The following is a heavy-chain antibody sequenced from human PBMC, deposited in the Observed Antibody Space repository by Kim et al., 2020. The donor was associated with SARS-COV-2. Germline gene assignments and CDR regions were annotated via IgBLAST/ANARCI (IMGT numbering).Heavy chain of an antibody. CDR3: ARGYCSSSRFYAGPDY. CDR2: ISSSGSVK. Sequence: GGSLRLSCAASKFTFNDYPMDWVRQAPGRGLEWISYISSSGSVKYYADSVKGRFTISRNNSENSLHLQMNSLRDDDTAVYYCARGYCSSSRFYAGPDYWGQGTLVTVST. CDR1: KFTFNDYP. D-gene: IGHD2-2*01. V-gene: IGHV3-48*02. J-gene: IGHJ4*02.